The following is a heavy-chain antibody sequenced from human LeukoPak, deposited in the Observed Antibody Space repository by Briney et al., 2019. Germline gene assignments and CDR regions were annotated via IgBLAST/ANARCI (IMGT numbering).Heavy chain of an antibody. V-gene: IGHV5-51*01. CDR1: GYSFTSYW. D-gene: IGHD3-22*01. Sequence: GESLRISCKGSGYSFTSYWISWVRQMPGKGLEWMGLIYPDDSDTKYSPSFRGQVTISVDRSIRTAYLRWSSLRASDTAMYYCVRRDSSSWYHFDYWGQGTRVTVSS. J-gene: IGHJ4*02. CDR2: IYPDDSDT. CDR3: VRRDSSSWYHFDY.